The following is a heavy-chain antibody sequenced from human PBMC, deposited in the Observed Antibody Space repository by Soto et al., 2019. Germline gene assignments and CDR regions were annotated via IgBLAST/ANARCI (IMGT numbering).Heavy chain of an antibody. CDR3: ARVISSSTGVWLDP. D-gene: IGHD6-6*01. V-gene: IGHV3-66*01. CDR1: GFTVSSNY. Sequence: EVQLVESGGGLVQPGGSLRLSCAASGFTVSSNYMSWVRQAPGKGLEWVSVIYSGGSTYYAVSVKGRFTISRDNSKNTLYLQMNSLRAQYTAVYYCARVISSSTGVWLDPWGQGTLVTVSS. CDR2: IYSGGST. J-gene: IGHJ5*02.